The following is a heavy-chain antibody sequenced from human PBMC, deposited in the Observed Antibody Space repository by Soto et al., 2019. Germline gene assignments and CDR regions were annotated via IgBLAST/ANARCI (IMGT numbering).Heavy chain of an antibody. J-gene: IGHJ4*02. CDR3: ARGQYSGKGY. Sequence: EVQLVESGGGLVQPGGSLRLSCAASGFTFSSYWMNWVRQAPGKGLEWVANIKEDGSEKNYVDSVKGRFIISRDNAKESLFLQMNSLRAEDTAVYYCARGQYSGKGYWGQGTLVTVSS. CDR2: IKEDGSEK. D-gene: IGHD5-12*01. CDR1: GFTFSSYW. V-gene: IGHV3-7*03.